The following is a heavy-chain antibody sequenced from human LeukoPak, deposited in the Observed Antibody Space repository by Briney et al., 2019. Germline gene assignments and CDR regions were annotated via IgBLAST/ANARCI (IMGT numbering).Heavy chain of an antibody. D-gene: IGHD3-3*01. CDR3: ARQSGYYYYMDV. CDR2: IYYSGST. J-gene: IGHJ6*03. Sequence: LRLSCAASGFTFSSYEMNWIRQPPGKGLEWIGSIYYSGSTYYNPSLKSRVTISVDTSKNQFSLKLSSVTAADTAVYYCARQSGYYYYMDVWGKGTTVTISS. V-gene: IGHV4-39*01. CDR1: GFTFSSYE.